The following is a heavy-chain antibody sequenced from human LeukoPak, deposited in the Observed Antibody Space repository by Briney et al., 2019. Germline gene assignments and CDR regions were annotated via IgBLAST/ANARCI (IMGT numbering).Heavy chain of an antibody. CDR1: GYTFTGYY. CDR3: ARAAVPGSTTRFAY. D-gene: IGHD6-19*01. CDR2: INPNSGGT. Sequence: GASVKVSCKASGYTFTGYYMHWVRQAPGQGLEWMGWINPNSGGTNYAQKFQGRVTMTRDTSISTAYMELSRLRSDDTAVYYCARAAVPGSTTRFAYWGQGTLVTVSS. V-gene: IGHV1-2*02. J-gene: IGHJ4*02.